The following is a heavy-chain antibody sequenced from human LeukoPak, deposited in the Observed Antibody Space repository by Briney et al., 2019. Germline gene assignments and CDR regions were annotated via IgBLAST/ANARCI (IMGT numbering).Heavy chain of an antibody. D-gene: IGHD2-2*01. Sequence: GESLKISCKGSGYSFTSYWIGWVRQMPGKGPEWMGIIYPGDSDTRYSPSSQGQVTISADKSISTAYLQWSSLRASGTAMYYCARPTGRGVVVPVAVDYWGQGTLVTVSS. CDR3: ARPTGRGVVVPVAVDY. CDR1: GYSFTSYW. J-gene: IGHJ4*02. V-gene: IGHV5-51*01. CDR2: IYPGDSDT.